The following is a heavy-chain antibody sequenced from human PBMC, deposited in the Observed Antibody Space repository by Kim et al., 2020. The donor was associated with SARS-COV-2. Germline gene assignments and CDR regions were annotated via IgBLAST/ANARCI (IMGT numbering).Heavy chain of an antibody. CDR3: ARDLGYYYDSSGYYFDY. Sequence: VKGRITNSREKAKNSLYLQMNSLRAEETAVYYCARDLGYYYDSSGYYFDYWGQGTLVTVSS. D-gene: IGHD3-22*01. J-gene: IGHJ4*01. V-gene: IGHV3-11*04.